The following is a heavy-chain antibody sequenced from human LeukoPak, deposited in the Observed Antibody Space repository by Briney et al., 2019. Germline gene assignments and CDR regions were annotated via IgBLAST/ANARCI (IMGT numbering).Heavy chain of an antibody. CDR2: ISWNSGSI. CDR3: AKVGFEGVFDY. Sequence: PGGSLRLSCAASGFTFYDYAMHWVRHAPGKGVEGVSGISWNSGSIVYADSVKGGFTISRDNAKNSLYLQMNSLRAEDTALYYCAKVGFEGVFDYWGQGTLVTVSS. D-gene: IGHD3-16*01. J-gene: IGHJ4*02. CDR1: GFTFYDYA. V-gene: IGHV3-9*01.